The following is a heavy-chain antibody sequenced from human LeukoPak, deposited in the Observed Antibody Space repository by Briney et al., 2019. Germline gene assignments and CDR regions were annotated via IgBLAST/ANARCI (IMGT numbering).Heavy chain of an antibody. CDR1: GYSISSGYF. D-gene: IGHD6-13*01. CDR2: NYYSGIT. J-gene: IGHJ4*02. Sequence: SETLSLTCTVSGYSISSGYFWGWIRQPPGRGLEWIGYNYYSGITNYNPSLKSRVTISVDTSKNQFSLKLSSVTAADTAVYYCARAVYSSSALDYWGQGTLVIVSS. CDR3: ARAVYSSSALDY. V-gene: IGHV4-61*01.